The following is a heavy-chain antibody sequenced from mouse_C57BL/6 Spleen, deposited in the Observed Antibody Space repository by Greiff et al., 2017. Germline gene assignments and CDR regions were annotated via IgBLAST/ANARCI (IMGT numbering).Heavy chain of an antibody. V-gene: IGHV3-6*01. CDR1: GYSITSGYY. D-gene: IGHD1-1*01. CDR3: ARNYYGSSYPLDY. Sequence: ESGPGLVKPSQSLSLTCSVTGYSITSGYYWNWIRQFPGNKLEWMGYISYDGSNNYNPSLKNRISITRDTSKNQFFLKLNSVTTEDTATYYCARNYYGSSYPLDYWGQGTTLTVSS. J-gene: IGHJ2*01. CDR2: ISYDGSN.